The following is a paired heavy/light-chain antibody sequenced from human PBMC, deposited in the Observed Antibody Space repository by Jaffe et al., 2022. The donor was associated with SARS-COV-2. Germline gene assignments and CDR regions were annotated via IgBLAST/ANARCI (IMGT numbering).Heavy chain of an antibody. CDR2: ISGSGVST. Sequence: EVQLLESGGGLVQPGGSLRLSCAASGFTFSSYVMSWVRQAPGKGLEWVSGISGSGVSTDYADSVKGRITISRDNSKNTLYLQMNSLRAEDTAVYYCAKEKLTSWTQTGVMDVWGQGTTVTVSS. V-gene: IGHV3-23*01. CDR1: GFTFSSYV. D-gene: IGHD3-10*01. J-gene: IGHJ6*02. CDR3: AKEKLTSWTQTGVMDV.
Light chain of an antibody. J-gene: IGKJ4*01. Sequence: DIVMTQSPDSLAVSLGERATINCKSSQSVLYSSNNKNYLAWYQQKPGQPPKLLIYWASTRESGVPDRFSGSGSGTDFTLTISSLQAEDVAVYYCQQYYSSPFTFGGGTKVEIK. CDR3: QQYYSSPFT. CDR2: WAS. CDR1: QSVLYSSNNKNY. V-gene: IGKV4-1*01.